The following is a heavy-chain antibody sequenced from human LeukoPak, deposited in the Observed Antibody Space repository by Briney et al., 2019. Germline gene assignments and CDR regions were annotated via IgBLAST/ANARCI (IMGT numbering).Heavy chain of an antibody. CDR1: GGSISSYY. CDR2: IYYSGST. J-gene: IGHJ3*02. D-gene: IGHD3-10*01. Sequence: SETLSLTCTVSGGSISSYYWSWIRQPPGKGLEWIGSIYYSGSTNYNPSLKSRVIISVDTSKSQFSLKLSSVTAADTAVYYCARSTRVRGVITNDAFDIWGQGTMVTVSS. CDR3: ARSTRVRGVITNDAFDI. V-gene: IGHV4-59*01.